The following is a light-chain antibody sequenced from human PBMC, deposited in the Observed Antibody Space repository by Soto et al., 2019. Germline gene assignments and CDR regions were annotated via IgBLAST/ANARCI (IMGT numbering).Light chain of an antibody. Sequence: QSALTQPPSVSGAPGQRVTISCTGSSSNIGAGYDVHWYQQLPGTAPKLLIYGNNNRPSGVPDRFSGSKSGTSASLAITGLQAEDEADYYWQSYDSSLSGAVFGGGTKVTVL. CDR1: SSNIGAGYD. V-gene: IGLV1-40*01. CDR3: QSYDSSLSGAV. CDR2: GNN. J-gene: IGLJ2*01.